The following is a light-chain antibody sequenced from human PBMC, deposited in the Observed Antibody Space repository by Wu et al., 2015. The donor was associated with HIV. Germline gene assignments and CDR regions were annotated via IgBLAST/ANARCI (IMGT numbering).Light chain of an antibody. J-gene: IGKJ1*01. V-gene: IGKV3-20*01. CDR3: QQYGDSPAWT. CDR2: GTS. Sequence: EIVLTQSPGTLSLSPGQRATLSCRASQRVSTNFLAWYQHKPAQAPRLLIYGTSTRATGIPDRFSGSGSGTDFTFTITRLEPEDSAVYYCQQYGDSPAWTFGQGTKVEVK. CDR1: QRVSTNF.